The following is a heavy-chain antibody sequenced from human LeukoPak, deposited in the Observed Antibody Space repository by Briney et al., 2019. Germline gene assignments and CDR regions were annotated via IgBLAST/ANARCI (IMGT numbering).Heavy chain of an antibody. Sequence: PSKTLSLTCAVYGGSFSGYYWSWIRQPPGKGLEWIGEINHSGSTNYNPSLKSRVTISVDTSKNQFSLKLSSVTAADTAVYYCATAYDSSGYYYGYWGQGTLVTVSS. CDR3: ATAYDSSGYYYGY. V-gene: IGHV4-34*01. CDR2: INHSGST. J-gene: IGHJ4*02. D-gene: IGHD3-22*01. CDR1: GGSFSGYY.